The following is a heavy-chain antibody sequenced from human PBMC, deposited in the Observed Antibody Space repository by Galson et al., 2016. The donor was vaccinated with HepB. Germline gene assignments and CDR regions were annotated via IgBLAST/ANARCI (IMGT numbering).Heavy chain of an antibody. CDR2: ISFDESNK. D-gene: IGHD2-21*01. Sequence: SLRLSCAASGFTFSTSAMHWVRQAPGKGLEWVSVISFDESNKYYADSVKGRFTISRDNSKNTLFLQMDSLRGEDTAMYYCAREDILWFSDSNYYGMDFWGKGTSVTVSP. CDR3: AREDILWFSDSNYYGMDF. V-gene: IGHV3-30-3*01. J-gene: IGHJ6*04. CDR1: GFTFSTSA.